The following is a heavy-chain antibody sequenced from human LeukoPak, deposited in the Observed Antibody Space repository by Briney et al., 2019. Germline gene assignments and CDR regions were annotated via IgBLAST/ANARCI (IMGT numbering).Heavy chain of an antibody. J-gene: IGHJ4*02. Sequence: SETLSLTCTVSGGSISSGSYYWSWIRQPGGKGLEWIGRIYTSGSTNYNPSLKSRVTISVDTSKNQFSLKLSSVTAADTAVYYCARENIVLMVYASKGLDRYFDYWGQGTLVTVSS. CDR2: IYTSGST. CDR3: ARENIVLMVYASKGLDRYFDY. V-gene: IGHV4-61*02. CDR1: GGSISSGSYY. D-gene: IGHD2-8*01.